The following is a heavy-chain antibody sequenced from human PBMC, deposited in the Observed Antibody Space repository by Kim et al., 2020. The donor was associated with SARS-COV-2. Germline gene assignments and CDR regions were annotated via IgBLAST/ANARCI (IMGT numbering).Heavy chain of an antibody. CDR2: IYSGGTT. CDR1: GITVSNNY. J-gene: IGHJ4*02. CDR3: ARDNGGVTDY. Sequence: GGSLRLSCAVSGITVSNNYMSWVRQAPGKGLEWVSVIYSGGTTYYADSVKGRFTISRDNSKNTLYLEMNHLRAEDTAMYYCARDNGGVTDYWGQGTLVTVSS. V-gene: IGHV3-53*01. D-gene: IGHD3-16*01.